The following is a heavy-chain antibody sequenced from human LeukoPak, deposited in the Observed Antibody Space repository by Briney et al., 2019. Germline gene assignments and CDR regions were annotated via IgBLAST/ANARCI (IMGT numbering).Heavy chain of an antibody. CDR3: ARGPRITIFGVVIRAYYFDY. J-gene: IGHJ4*02. Sequence: GASVKVSCKASGGTFSSYAISWVRQAPGQGLEWMGRIIPILGIANYAQKFQGRVTMTRDTSTSTVYMELSSLRSEDTAVYYCARGPRITIFGVVIRAYYFDYWGQGTLVTVSS. CDR1: GGTFSSYA. D-gene: IGHD3-3*01. CDR2: IIPILGIA. V-gene: IGHV1-69*04.